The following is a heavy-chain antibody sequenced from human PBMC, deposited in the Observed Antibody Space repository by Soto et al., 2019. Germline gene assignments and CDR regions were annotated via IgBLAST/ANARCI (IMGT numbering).Heavy chain of an antibody. CDR2: IVVGSGNT. CDR3: AADPSPYYDILSGELDP. V-gene: IGHV1-58*01. Sequence: QMQLVQSGPEVKKPGTSVKVSCKASGFTFSSTAVQWVRQARGQRLEWIGWIVVGSGNTNYAEKFQERVTITRDMSTSTAYMALSSLRSEDPAVYYCAADPSPYYDILSGELDPWGQGTLVTVSS. CDR1: GFTFSSTA. D-gene: IGHD3-9*01. J-gene: IGHJ5*02.